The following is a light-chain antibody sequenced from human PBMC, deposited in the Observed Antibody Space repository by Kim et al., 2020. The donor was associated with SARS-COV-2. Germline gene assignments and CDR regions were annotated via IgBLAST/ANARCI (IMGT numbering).Light chain of an antibody. CDR3: QHFGISQHS. J-gene: IGKJ4*01. Sequence: EIVLTQSPATLSLSPGERATLSWRASQSVSISYSAWYQQNAGPPPILLIYGASSRASGLPHRFSGSGSGTVFTLTISRLEPEVFAVYYCQHFGISQHSCGGGTKLEI. V-gene: IGKV3-20*01. CDR2: GAS. CDR1: QSVSISY.